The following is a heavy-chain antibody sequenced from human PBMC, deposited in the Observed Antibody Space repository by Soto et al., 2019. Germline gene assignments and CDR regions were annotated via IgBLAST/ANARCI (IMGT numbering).Heavy chain of an antibody. CDR3: ARGNTKITP. CDR1: GYTFTSYY. D-gene: IGHD3-16*01. Sequence: ASVKVSCKASGYTFTSYYMHWVRQAPGQGLEWMGRINPSNGNTRYAQKFQGRVTITRDTSASTAYMELSSLRSEDTAVYYCARGNTKITPWGQGTLVTVSS. J-gene: IGHJ4*02. V-gene: IGHV1-46*01. CDR2: INPSNGNT.